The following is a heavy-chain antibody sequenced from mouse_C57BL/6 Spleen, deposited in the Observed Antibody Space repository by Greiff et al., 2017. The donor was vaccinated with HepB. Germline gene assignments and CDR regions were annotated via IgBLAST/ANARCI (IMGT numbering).Heavy chain of an antibody. CDR1: GFTFSDYY. V-gene: IGHV5-16*01. CDR2: INYDGSST. D-gene: IGHD2-3*01. Sequence: EVQLVESEGGLVQPGSSMKLSCTASGFTFSDYYMAWVRQVREKGLEWVANINYDGSSTYYLDSLKSRFIISRDNAKNILYLQMSSLKSEDTSTYYCARDLDGYYDYWGQGTTLTVSS. CDR3: ARDLDGYYDY. J-gene: IGHJ2*01.